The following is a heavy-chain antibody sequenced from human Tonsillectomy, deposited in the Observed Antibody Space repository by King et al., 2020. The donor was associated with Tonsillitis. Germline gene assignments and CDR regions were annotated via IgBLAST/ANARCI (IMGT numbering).Heavy chain of an antibody. CDR3: SRGGSLDFTIFGVVIVDGMDV. CDR1: GYTFTSYG. J-gene: IGHJ6*02. D-gene: IGHD3-3*01. Sequence: VQLVASGAEVKKPGASVKVSCKASGYTFTSYGISWVRQAPGQGLEWMGWISAYNGNTNYAQKLQGRVTMTTDTSTSTAYMELRSLRSDDTAVYYCSRGGSLDFTIFGVVIVDGMDVWGQGTTVTVSS. CDR2: ISAYNGNT. V-gene: IGHV1-18*04.